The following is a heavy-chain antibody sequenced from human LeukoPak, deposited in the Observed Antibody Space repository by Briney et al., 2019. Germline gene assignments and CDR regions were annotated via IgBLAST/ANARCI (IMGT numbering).Heavy chain of an antibody. J-gene: IGHJ4*02. D-gene: IGHD4-11*01. CDR3: AKDAQRGFDYSNSLEY. V-gene: IGHV3-33*06. CDR1: GFSFSDYG. Sequence: PGGSLRLSCEASGFSFSDYGMHWVRQAPGKGLEWVAVIWSDGTNQYYADSVKGRFTISRDDSGNTVYLQMNSLRPEDTGVYYCAKDAQRGFDYSNSLEYWGQGTPVTVST. CDR2: IWSDGTNQ.